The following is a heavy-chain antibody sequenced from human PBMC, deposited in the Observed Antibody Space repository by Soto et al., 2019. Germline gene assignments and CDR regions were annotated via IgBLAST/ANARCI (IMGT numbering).Heavy chain of an antibody. CDR1: GYSFTSYG. CDR3: ARDHFEYGETLDF. CDR2: ISGFSGNT. Sequence: VQLLESGAEVKQPGASVRVSCKASGYSFTSYGISWVRQAPGQGLEWMGWISGFSGNTNYGQKVQARVSMTTDTSTSTAYMELKNLRSDDTAVYYCARDHFEYGETLDFWGQGTLVTVSS. D-gene: IGHD4-17*01. V-gene: IGHV1-18*04. J-gene: IGHJ4*02.